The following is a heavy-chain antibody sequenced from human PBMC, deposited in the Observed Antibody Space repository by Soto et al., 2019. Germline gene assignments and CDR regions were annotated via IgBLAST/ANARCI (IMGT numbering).Heavy chain of an antibody. D-gene: IGHD5-18*01. J-gene: IGHJ6*02. CDR3: AGEGYGVHTSYYYYGMDV. CDR1: GYTFTSYA. V-gene: IGHV1-3*01. CDR2: INAGNGNT. Sequence: ASVKVSCKASGYTFTSYAMHWVRQAPGQRLEWMGWINAGNGNTKYSQKFQGRVTITRDTSASTAYMELSSLRSEDTAVYYCAGEGYGVHTSYYYYGMDVWGQGTRVTVSS.